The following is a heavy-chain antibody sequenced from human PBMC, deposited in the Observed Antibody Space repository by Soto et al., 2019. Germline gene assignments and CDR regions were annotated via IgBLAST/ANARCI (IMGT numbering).Heavy chain of an antibody. CDR2: ISRDGSIK. CDR3: ARSRNGVVADSFDY. V-gene: IGHV3-30*04. CDR1: GFIFRGHS. D-gene: IGHD2-8*01. J-gene: IGHJ4*02. Sequence: QVKLMGSGGGVVQPGKSLRVSCVVSGFIFRGHSNHWVRQAPGKGLEWVAAISRDGSIKYYLDSVKGRFTVSRDNSKNAVYLELNSLRDEDTAVYHCARSRNGVVADSFDYWGQGTLVTVSA.